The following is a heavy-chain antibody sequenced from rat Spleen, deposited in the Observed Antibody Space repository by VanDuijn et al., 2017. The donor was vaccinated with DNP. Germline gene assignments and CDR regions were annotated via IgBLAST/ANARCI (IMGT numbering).Heavy chain of an antibody. CDR2: MWSGGVT. CDR3: ARRNGGLDY. D-gene: IGHD1-11*01. CDR1: GFLLTSYG. Sequence: QVQLKESGPGLVQPSQTLSLTCTVSGFLLTSYGVVWVRQPPGKGLEWIGAMWSGGVTDYNSALKSRLTISRDTSKSQVFLKMNGRQSEDTAMYFCARRNGGLDYWGQGVMVTVSS. V-gene: IGHV2-16*01. J-gene: IGHJ2*01.